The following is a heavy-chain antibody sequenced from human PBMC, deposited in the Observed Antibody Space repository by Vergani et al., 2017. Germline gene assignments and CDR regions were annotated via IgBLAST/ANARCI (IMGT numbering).Heavy chain of an antibody. CDR1: GFTFDDYA. CDR2: ISWNSGSI. D-gene: IGHD3-22*01. Sequence: EVQLVESGGGLVQPGRSLRLSCAASGFTFDDYAMHWVRQAPGKGLEWVSGISWNSGSIGYADSVKGRFTISRDNSKNTLYLQMNSLRAEDTAVYYCAKNPTYYYDSSAYFDYWGQGTLVTVSS. J-gene: IGHJ4*02. CDR3: AKNPTYYYDSSAYFDY. V-gene: IGHV3-9*01.